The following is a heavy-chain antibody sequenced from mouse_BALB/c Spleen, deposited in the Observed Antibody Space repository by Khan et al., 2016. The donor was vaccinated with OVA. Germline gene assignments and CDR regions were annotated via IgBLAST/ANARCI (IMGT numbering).Heavy chain of an antibody. CDR3: ARVYGGDFDY. CDR2: ISYSGNT. V-gene: IGHV3-2*02. D-gene: IGHD1-1*01. J-gene: IGHJ2*01. CDR1: GYSITSDYA. Sequence: VQLKQSGPGLVKPSQSLSLTCTVTGYSITSDYAWNWIRQFPGNKLEWMGFISYSGNTTYNPSLKSRISITRKTSKNHFFLQLNSVTTEDTATYYCARVYGGDFDYWGQGTTLTVSS.